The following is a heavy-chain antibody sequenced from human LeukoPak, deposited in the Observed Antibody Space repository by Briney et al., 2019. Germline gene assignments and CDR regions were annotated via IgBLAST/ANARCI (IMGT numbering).Heavy chain of an antibody. CDR3: ASGPIVVVPAVPPDYYYYGMDV. V-gene: IGHV4-34*01. D-gene: IGHD2-2*01. CDR1: GGSFSGYY. Sequence: PSETLSLTCAVYGGSFSGYYWSWIRQPPGKGLEWIGEINHSGSTNYNPSLKSRVTISVDTSKNQFSLKLSSVTAADTAVYYCASGPIVVVPAVPPDYYYYGMDVWGQGTTVTVSS. J-gene: IGHJ6*02. CDR2: INHSGST.